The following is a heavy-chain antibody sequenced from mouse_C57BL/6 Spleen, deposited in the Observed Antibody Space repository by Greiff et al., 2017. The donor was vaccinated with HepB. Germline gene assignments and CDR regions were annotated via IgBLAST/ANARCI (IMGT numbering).Heavy chain of an antibody. CDR2: IDPSDSYT. Sequence: VQLQQPGAELVMPGASVKLSCKASGYTFTSYWMHWVKQRPGQGLEWIGEIDPSDSYTNYNQKFKGKSTLTVDKSSSTAYMQLSSLTSEDSAVYYCARSLGSSYWYFDVWGTGTTVTVSS. CDR3: ARSLGSSYWYFDV. V-gene: IGHV1-69*01. D-gene: IGHD3-3*01. J-gene: IGHJ1*03. CDR1: GYTFTSYW.